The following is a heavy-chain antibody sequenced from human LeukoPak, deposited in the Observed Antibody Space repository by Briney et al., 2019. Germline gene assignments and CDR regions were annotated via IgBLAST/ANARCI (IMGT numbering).Heavy chain of an antibody. D-gene: IGHD2-2*01. J-gene: IGHJ3*02. CDR1: GFTFSSYA. Sequence: GGSLRLSCAASGFTFSSYAMSWVCQAPGKGLEWVSAISGSSGSTYYADSVKGRFTISRDNSKNTLYLQMNSLRAEDTAVYYCAKDIVVVPAPGDAFDIWGQGTMVTVSS. V-gene: IGHV3-23*01. CDR3: AKDIVVVPAPGDAFDI. CDR2: ISGSSGST.